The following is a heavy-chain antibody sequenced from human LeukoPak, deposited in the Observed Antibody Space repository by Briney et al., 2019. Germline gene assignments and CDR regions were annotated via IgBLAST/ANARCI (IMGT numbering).Heavy chain of an antibody. V-gene: IGHV4-30-2*01. CDR1: GGSISSGGYS. J-gene: IGHJ4*02. CDR3: ARSLSPMLRGAPYY. D-gene: IGHD3-10*01. Sequence: SQTLSLTCAVSGGSISSGGYSWSWIRQPPGKGLEWIGYIYHSGSTYYNPSLKSRVTISVDRSKNQFSLKLSSVTAADTAVYYCARSLSPMLRGAPYYWGQGTLVTVSS. CDR2: IYHSGST.